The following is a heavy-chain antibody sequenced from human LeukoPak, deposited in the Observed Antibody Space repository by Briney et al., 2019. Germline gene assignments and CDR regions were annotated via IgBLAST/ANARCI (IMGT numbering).Heavy chain of an antibody. J-gene: IGHJ6*03. CDR2: IIPIFGTA. Sequence: SVKVSCKASGGTFSSYAISWVRQAPGQGLEWVGGIIPIFGTANYAQKFQGRATITADESTSTTYMELSSLRSEDTAVYYCARSRDDILTGYVYYYYMDVWGKGTTVTVSS. D-gene: IGHD3-9*01. CDR1: GGTFSSYA. CDR3: ARSRDDILTGYVYYYYMDV. V-gene: IGHV1-69*13.